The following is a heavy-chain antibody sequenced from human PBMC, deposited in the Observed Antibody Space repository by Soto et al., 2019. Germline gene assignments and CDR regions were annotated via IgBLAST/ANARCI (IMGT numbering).Heavy chain of an antibody. CDR2: IYYTGST. Sequence: SETLSLTGTVSGGSISSTINSWVGIRQPPGKGLEWIGSIYYTGSTYYNPSLKRRVTMSVDTSKNQFSLKLSSVTAADTAVYYCARHEYDRSGYDAFDLWGQGTMVTVSS. CDR1: GGSISSTINS. D-gene: IGHD5-12*01. V-gene: IGHV4-39*01. J-gene: IGHJ3*01. CDR3: ARHEYDRSGYDAFDL.